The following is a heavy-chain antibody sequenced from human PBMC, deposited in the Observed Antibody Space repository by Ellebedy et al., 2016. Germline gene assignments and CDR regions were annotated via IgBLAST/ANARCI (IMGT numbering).Heavy chain of an antibody. CDR1: GYTLTELS. CDR3: ATDPTGDYGFDY. V-gene: IGHV1-24*01. CDR2: FDPEDGET. J-gene: IGHJ4*02. D-gene: IGHD4-17*01. Sequence: ASVKVSCKVSGYTLTELSMYWVRQAPGKGLEWMGGFDPEDGETIYAQKFQGRVTMTEDTSTDTAYMELSSLRSEDTAVYYCATDPTGDYGFDYWGQGTLVTVSS.